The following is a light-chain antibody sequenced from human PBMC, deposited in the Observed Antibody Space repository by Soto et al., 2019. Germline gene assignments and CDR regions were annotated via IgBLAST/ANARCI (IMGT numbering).Light chain of an antibody. CDR1: QSISSY. Sequence: IQMTQSPSSLSAAGGERVTITCRASQSISSYLNWYQQKPGKAPKLLIYAASSLQSGVPSRFSGSGSGTDFTLTISSLQPEDFATYYCQQLHDYPITFGQGTRLEIK. V-gene: IGKV1-39*01. CDR2: AAS. J-gene: IGKJ5*01. CDR3: QQLHDYPIT.